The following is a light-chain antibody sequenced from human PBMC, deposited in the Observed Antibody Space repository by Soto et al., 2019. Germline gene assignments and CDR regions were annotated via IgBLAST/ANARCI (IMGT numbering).Light chain of an antibody. V-gene: IGKV3-11*01. Sequence: EVVLTQSPATLSLSPGERATLSCRASENVRTFVDWYQQKPGQAPRLLIYGASNRATGIPARFSGSGSGTDFTLTISNLETEDFAVYYCQQHSHWPPWTFGQGTRVEI. CDR3: QQHSHWPPWT. CDR1: ENVRTF. J-gene: IGKJ1*01. CDR2: GAS.